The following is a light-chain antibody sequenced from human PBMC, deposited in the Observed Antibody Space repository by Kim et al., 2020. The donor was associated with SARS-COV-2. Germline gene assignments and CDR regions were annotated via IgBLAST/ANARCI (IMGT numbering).Light chain of an antibody. CDR3: AAWDDSLNGWV. Sequence: QSVLTQPPSASATPGQRVTISCSGSRSNIGSNTVNWYQQLPGPAPKLLVYSNNQRPSGVPDRFSGSKSGTSASLAISGLQSEDEADYYCAAWDDSLNGWVFGGGTQLTVL. J-gene: IGLJ3*02. CDR1: RSNIGSNT. CDR2: SNN. V-gene: IGLV1-44*01.